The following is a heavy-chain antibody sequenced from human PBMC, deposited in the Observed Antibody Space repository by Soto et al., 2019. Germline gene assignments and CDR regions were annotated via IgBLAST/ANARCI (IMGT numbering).Heavy chain of an antibody. D-gene: IGHD3-22*01. CDR2: IYPGDSDT. CDR3: ARAFYYDSSGYYFDY. V-gene: IGHV5-51*01. J-gene: IGHJ4*02. CDR1: GYSFTIYW. Sequence: PGESLKISWKGSGYSFTIYWIGWVRQMPGKGLEWMGIIYPGDSDTRYSPSFQGQVTISADKSISTAYLQWSSLKASDTAMYYCARAFYYDSSGYYFDYWGQGTLVTVSS.